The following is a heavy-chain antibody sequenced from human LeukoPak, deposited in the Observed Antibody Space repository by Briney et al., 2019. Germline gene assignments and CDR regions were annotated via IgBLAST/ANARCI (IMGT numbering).Heavy chain of an antibody. CDR3: ARVPLSPGYYYYYMDV. J-gene: IGHJ6*03. V-gene: IGHV4-59*08. CDR1: GASISSYY. Sequence: PSETLSLTCTVSGASISSYYWSWIRQPPGKRLEWIGYIYYSGSANYNPSLKSRVTISVDTSKNQFPLKLSSVTAADTAVYYCARVPLSPGYYYYYMDVWGKGTTVTISS. CDR2: IYYSGSA.